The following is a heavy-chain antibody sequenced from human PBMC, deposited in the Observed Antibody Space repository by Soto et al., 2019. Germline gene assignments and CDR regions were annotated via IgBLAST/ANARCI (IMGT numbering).Heavy chain of an antibody. D-gene: IGHD2-2*02. CDR2: ISSSGGSI. Sequence: GGSLRLSCAGSGFTFNSHEMTWVRQAPGKGLERISSISSSGGSIYYADSVKGRFTVSRDNAKNSLYLQMNSLRAEDTAVYYCARSXGLYCSSSRCYSPWFDPWGPGTLVTVSS. CDR3: ARSXGLYCSSSRCYSPWFDP. V-gene: IGHV3-48*03. CDR1: GFTFNSHE. J-gene: IGHJ5*02.